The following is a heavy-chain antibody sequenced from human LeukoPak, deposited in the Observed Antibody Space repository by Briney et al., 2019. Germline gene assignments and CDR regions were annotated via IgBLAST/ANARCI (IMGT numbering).Heavy chain of an antibody. D-gene: IGHD1-26*01. J-gene: IGHJ4*02. V-gene: IGHV3-23*01. Sequence: PGGSLRLSCAASGFTFNSFAMSWVRQAPGKGLEWVSGISSSGESTYYVDSVKGRFTISRDNSKNTLYLRMSSLRAEDTALYYCVKHRRDLLSYSLFDYWGQGSLVTVSS. CDR1: GFTFNSFA. CDR3: VKHRRDLLSYSLFDY. CDR2: ISSSGEST.